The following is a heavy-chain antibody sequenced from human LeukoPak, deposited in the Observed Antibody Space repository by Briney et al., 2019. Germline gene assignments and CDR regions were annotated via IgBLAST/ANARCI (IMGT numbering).Heavy chain of an antibody. CDR2: ISSDGNNQ. CDR3: AKESEKQQLVPYFDY. CDR1: GFSFSRFA. Sequence: GGSLRLSCAASGFSFSRFAIHWVRQAPGRGLEWVTFISSDGNNQYYADSVKGRFTISRDNSKNTLYLQMNSLRAEDTAVYYCAKESEKQQLVPYFDYWGQGTLVTVSS. V-gene: IGHV3-30-3*01. J-gene: IGHJ4*02. D-gene: IGHD6-13*01.